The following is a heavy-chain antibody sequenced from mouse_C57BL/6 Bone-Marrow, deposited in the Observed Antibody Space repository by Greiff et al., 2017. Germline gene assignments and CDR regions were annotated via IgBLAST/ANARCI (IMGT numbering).Heavy chain of an antibody. CDR1: GYTFTSYG. CDR3: EFITTVVATKKFDY. D-gene: IGHD1-1*01. CDR2: IYIGNGYT. Sequence: VQLQQSGAELVRPGSSVKMSCKTSGYTFTSYGITWVKQRPGQGLEWIGYIYIGNGYTEYNEKFKGKATLTSDTSSSTAYMQLSSLTSEDSAIYFCEFITTVVATKKFDYWGQGTTLTVSS. V-gene: IGHV1-58*01. J-gene: IGHJ2*01.